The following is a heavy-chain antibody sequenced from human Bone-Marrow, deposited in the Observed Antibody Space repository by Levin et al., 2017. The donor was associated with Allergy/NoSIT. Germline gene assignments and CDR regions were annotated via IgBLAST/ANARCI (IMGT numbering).Heavy chain of an antibody. V-gene: IGHV3-66*01. CDR1: GFTVSSNF. CDR3: AKTYGGGFDP. D-gene: IGHD4-23*01. J-gene: IGHJ5*02. CDR2: IFSGGDT. Sequence: GGSLRLSCAASGFTVSSNFMSWVRQAPGKGLEWVSVIFSGGDTSYADSVKGRFTISRDNSKNTMDLQMNSLRAEDTAVYYCAKTYGGGFDPWGQGTLVTVSS.